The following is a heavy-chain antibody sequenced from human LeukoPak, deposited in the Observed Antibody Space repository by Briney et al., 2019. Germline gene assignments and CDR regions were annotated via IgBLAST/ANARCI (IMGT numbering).Heavy chain of an antibody. D-gene: IGHD3-10*01. CDR2: LSANGINT. CDR1: GFTFSSYA. CDR3: ANSYYYGSGTFYPGSY. V-gene: IGHV3-23*01. Sequence: HAGGSLRLSCAASGFTFSSYAMTWVRQAPGKGLEWVSSLSANGINTYYGDSVKGRFIISRDNSKDTLYLQMNTLRVEDTAVYYCANSYYYGSGTFYPGSYWGQGSLVTVSS. J-gene: IGHJ4*02.